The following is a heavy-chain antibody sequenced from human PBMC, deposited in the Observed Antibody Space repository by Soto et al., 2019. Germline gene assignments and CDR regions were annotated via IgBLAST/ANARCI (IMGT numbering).Heavy chain of an antibody. V-gene: IGHV1-18*01. CDR1: GYTFISYG. CDR2: ISPYNGNT. Sequence: HVQLVQSGAEVKKPGASLKVSCKASGYTFISYGVSWVRQAPGQGLEWLGWISPYNGNTNYAQKFQGRITMTTDTSTSTVYRDLRSLRTDDTAVYYCARDQTKWLTDAFDIWGQGNMVVVSS. D-gene: IGHD5-12*01. CDR3: ARDQTKWLTDAFDI. J-gene: IGHJ3*02.